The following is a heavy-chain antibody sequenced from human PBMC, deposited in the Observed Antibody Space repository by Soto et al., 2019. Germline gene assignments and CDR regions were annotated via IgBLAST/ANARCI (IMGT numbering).Heavy chain of an antibody. CDR3: ARAGSSGLGYFFDY. Sequence: ASVKVSCKASGYTFTGYYMHWVRQAPGQGLEWMGWINPNSGGTNYAQEFQGWVTMTRDTSISTAYMELSRLRSDDTAVYYCARAGSSGLGYFFDYWGQGTLVTVSS. V-gene: IGHV1-2*04. CDR1: GYTFTGYY. CDR2: INPNSGGT. J-gene: IGHJ4*02. D-gene: IGHD6-19*01.